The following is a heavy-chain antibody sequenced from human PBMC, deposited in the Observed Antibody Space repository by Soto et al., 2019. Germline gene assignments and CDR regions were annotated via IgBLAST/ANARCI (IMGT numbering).Heavy chain of an antibody. V-gene: IGHV3-74*01. CDR2: IHSDGSST. D-gene: IGHD1-26*01. J-gene: IGHJ3*01. CDR3: ARGDRGAFDL. CDR1: GFTFSYYW. Sequence: EVQLVESGGGLVRPGGSLRLSCAASGFTFSYYWMHWVRQAPGKGLVWVSRIHSDGSSTTYADFVKGRFIISRDNARNTVDLQMNGVRVEDTAVYYCARGDRGAFDLGGQGTVVTVSS.